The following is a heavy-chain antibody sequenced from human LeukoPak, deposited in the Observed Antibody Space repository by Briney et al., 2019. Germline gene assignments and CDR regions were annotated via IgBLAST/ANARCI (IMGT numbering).Heavy chain of an antibody. Sequence: SETLSLTCDVSGGSVASTNWWTWFRQPPGKGLEWIGEVHLDGRTNYNPSLKSRLVMSADLPENHISLKLTSVTAADTAVYYCAREGGFYRPLDYSGQGTLVTVSS. D-gene: IGHD6-25*01. J-gene: IGHJ4*02. CDR3: AREGGFYRPLDY. V-gene: IGHV4-4*02. CDR1: GGSVASTNW. CDR2: VHLDGRT.